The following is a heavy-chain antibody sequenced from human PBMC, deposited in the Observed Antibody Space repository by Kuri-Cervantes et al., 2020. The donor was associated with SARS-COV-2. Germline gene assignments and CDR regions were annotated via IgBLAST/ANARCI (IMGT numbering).Heavy chain of an antibody. CDR3: ARISHSSSSIAFDI. V-gene: IGHV1-18*01. D-gene: IGHD6-6*01. J-gene: IGHJ3*02. CDR1: GYTFTSYG. Sequence: ASVKVSCKASGYTFTSYGIGWVRQAPGQGLEWMGWISAYNGNTNYAQKLQGRVTMTRDTSTSTVYMELSSLRSEDTAVYYCARISHSSSSIAFDIWGQGTMVTVSS. CDR2: ISAYNGNT.